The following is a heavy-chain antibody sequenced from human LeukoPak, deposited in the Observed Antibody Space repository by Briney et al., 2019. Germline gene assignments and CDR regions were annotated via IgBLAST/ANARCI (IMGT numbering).Heavy chain of an antibody. J-gene: IGHJ3*02. V-gene: IGHV3-30*18. Sequence: PGRSLRLSCAASGFTFSSYGTHWVRQAPGKGLEWVAIISYDGNNEYYADSVKGRFTISRDNSKNTLYLQMNSLRVEDTAVYYCAKDSSGWYFDIWGQGTMVTVSS. CDR3: AKDSSGWYFDI. D-gene: IGHD6-19*01. CDR1: GFTFSSYG. CDR2: ISYDGNNE.